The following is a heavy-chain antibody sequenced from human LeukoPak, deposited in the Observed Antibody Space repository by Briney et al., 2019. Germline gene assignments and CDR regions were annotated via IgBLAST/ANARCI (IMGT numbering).Heavy chain of an antibody. Sequence: PGGSLRLSCAASGFTFSSYAIHWVRQAPGKGLEYVSAISSNGGSTYYANSVKGRFTISRDNSKNTLYLQMGSLRAEDMAVYYCARELSVRAFDIWGQGTMVTVSS. CDR1: GFTFSSYA. V-gene: IGHV3-64*01. CDR3: ARELSVRAFDI. J-gene: IGHJ3*02. CDR2: ISSNGGST. D-gene: IGHD2-2*01.